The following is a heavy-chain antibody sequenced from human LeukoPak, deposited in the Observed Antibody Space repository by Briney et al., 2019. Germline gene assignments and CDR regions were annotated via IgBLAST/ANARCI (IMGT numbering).Heavy chain of an antibody. V-gene: IGHV3-9*01. CDR2: ISWNSGSI. Sequence: GGSLRLSCAASGFTFSSYAMSWVRQAPGKGLEWVSGISWNSGSIGYADSVKGRFTISRDNAKNSLYLQMNSLRAEDTALYYCATSRGYKDNFDYWGQGTLVTVSS. CDR1: GFTFSSYA. CDR3: ATSRGYKDNFDY. J-gene: IGHJ4*02. D-gene: IGHD5-24*01.